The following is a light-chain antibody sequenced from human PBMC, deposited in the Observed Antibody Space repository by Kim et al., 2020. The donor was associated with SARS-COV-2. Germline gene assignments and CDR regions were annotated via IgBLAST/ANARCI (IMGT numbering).Light chain of an antibody. V-gene: IGKV2-28*01. CDR3: MQALQTPTSYT. CDR1: QSLLHSNGYNY. J-gene: IGKJ2*01. Sequence: DIVMTQSPLSLPVTPGEPASISCRSSQSLLHSNGYNYLDWYLQKPGQSPQLLIYLGSNRASGVPDRFSGSGSGTDFTLKISRVEAEDVGVDYCMQALQTPTSYTFGQGTKLEI. CDR2: LGS.